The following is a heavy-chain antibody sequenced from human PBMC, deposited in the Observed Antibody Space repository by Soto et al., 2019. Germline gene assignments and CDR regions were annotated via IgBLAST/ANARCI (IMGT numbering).Heavy chain of an antibody. CDR3: PGGGTPVIPFFAYFDYGTDV. J-gene: IGHJ6*02. CDR2: IYHSGST. CDR1: GYSISSGYY. V-gene: IGHV4-38-2*01. Sequence: PSETLSLTCAVSGYSISSGYYWGWIRQPPGKGLEWIGSIYHSGSTYYNPSLKSRVTISVDTSKNQFSLKLSSVTAADTAVYYCPGGGTPVIPFFAYFDYGTDVWGQGTTGTVSS. D-gene: IGHD4-4*01.